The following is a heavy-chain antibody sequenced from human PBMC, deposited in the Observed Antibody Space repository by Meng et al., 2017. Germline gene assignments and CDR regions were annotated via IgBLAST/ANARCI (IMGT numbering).Heavy chain of an antibody. Sequence: GESLKISCAASGFTFSDYYMSWIRQAPGKGLEWVSYISSSGSTIYYADSVKGRFTISRDNAKNSLYLQMNSLRAEDTAVYYCARASGHDSSGYYSGGYYYYYYGMEVWGPGNTV. CDR1: GFTFSDYY. D-gene: IGHD3-22*01. CDR3: ARASGHDSSGYYSGGYYYYYYGMEV. CDR2: ISSSGSTI. V-gene: IGHV3-11*04. J-gene: IGHJ6*01.